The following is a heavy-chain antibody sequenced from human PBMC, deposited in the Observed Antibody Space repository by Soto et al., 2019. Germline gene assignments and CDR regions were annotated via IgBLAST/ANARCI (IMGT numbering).Heavy chain of an antibody. D-gene: IGHD4-17*01. CDR1: GYTFTSYA. CDR3: ARDDYVDYRSYYYYYGMDV. Sequence: QVQLVQSGAEVKKPGASVKVSCKASGYTFTSYAMHWVRQAPGQRLEWMGWINAGNGNTKYSQKFQGRVTITRDTSASTAYMELSSMRSEDTAVYYCARDDYVDYRSYYYYYGMDVWGQGTTVTVSS. V-gene: IGHV1-3*01. CDR2: INAGNGNT. J-gene: IGHJ6*02.